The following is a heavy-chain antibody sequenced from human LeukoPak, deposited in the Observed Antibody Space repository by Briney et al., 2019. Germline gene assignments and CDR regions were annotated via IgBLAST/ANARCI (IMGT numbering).Heavy chain of an antibody. D-gene: IGHD1-7*01. CDR1: GFTFSSYS. V-gene: IGHV3-23*01. J-gene: IGHJ4*02. CDR2: ISGSGGST. CDR3: AKRRGGSGTTDY. Sequence: GGSLRLSCAASGFTFSSYSMSWVRQAPGKGLEWVSPISGSGGSTYYADSVKGRFTISREYSNTTQFQQMSRLRAENTAVYYCAKRRGGSGTTDYWGQGTLVTVSS.